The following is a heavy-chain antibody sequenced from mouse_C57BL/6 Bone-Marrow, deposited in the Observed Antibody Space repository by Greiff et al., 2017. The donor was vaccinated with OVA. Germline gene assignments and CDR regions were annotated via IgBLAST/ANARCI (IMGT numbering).Heavy chain of an antibody. V-gene: IGHV5-9-1*02. CDR1: GFTFSSYA. CDR3: TRGCYSNYYWYFDV. Sequence: EVQLQESGEGLVKPGGSLKLSCAASGFTFSSYAMSWVRQTPEKRLEWVAYISSGGDYTYYADTVKGRVTISRDNARNTLYMQMSSLKSEDTAMYYYTRGCYSNYYWYFDVWGTGTTVTVSS. D-gene: IGHD2-5*01. J-gene: IGHJ1*03. CDR2: ISSGGDYT.